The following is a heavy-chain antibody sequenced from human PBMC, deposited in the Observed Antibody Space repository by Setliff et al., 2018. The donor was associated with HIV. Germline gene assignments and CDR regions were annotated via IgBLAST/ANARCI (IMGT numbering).Heavy chain of an antibody. Sequence: PSETLSLTCGVSGYSISSDYCWGWIRQPPGKGLEWIGNMCHGGNNNYYNPSLKSRVTISVDRSKNQFSLKLNSVTAEDTAVYYCAREALSRDGYSYFDYWGQGTLVTVSS. D-gene: IGHD5-12*01. V-gene: IGHV4-38-2*02. CDR3: AREALSRDGYSYFDY. J-gene: IGHJ4*02. CDR1: GYSISSDYC. CDR2: MCHGGNNN.